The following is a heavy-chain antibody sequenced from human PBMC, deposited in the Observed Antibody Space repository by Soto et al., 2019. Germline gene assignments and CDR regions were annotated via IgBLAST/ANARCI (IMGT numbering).Heavy chain of an antibody. Sequence: GASVKVSCKASGGTFSSYAISWVRQAPGQGLEWMGGIIPIFDTTNYAQKFQGRVTIVADESTNTAYMELTGLRSEDTAVYYCSRGDTATFSFDHWGQGSLVTVSS. CDR3: SRGDTATFSFDH. J-gene: IGHJ4*02. D-gene: IGHD5-18*01. CDR1: GGTFSSYA. V-gene: IGHV1-69*13. CDR2: IIPIFDTT.